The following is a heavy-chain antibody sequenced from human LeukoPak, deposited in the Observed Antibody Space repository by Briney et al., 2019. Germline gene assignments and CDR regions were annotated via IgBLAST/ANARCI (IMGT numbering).Heavy chain of an antibody. CDR3: ANDRGSGWYRLDF. CDR1: GFTFSSYA. Sequence: GGSLRLSCAASGFTFSSYAMRWVRQAPGKGLEWVSGISGNGVNTYYADSVKGRFTISRDNSKNTLYLQMNSLRAEDTAVYYCANDRGSGWYRLDFRGQGTLVTVSS. V-gene: IGHV3-23*01. J-gene: IGHJ4*02. D-gene: IGHD6-19*01. CDR2: ISGNGVNT.